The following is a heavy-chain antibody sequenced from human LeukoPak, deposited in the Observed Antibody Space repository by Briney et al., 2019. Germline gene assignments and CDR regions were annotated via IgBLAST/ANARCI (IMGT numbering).Heavy chain of an antibody. D-gene: IGHD6-19*01. Sequence: GGSLRLSCAVSGFTFSDHFLDWVRQAPGKGLEWVGRSRNKAKSYTTEYAASVKGRFTISRDDSKNSLSLQMSSLKTEDTAVYYCVRVGSVAGSDYLDYWGQGTLVTVSS. CDR1: GFTFSDHF. J-gene: IGHJ4*02. V-gene: IGHV3-72*01. CDR2: SRNKAKSYTT. CDR3: VRVGSVAGSDYLDY.